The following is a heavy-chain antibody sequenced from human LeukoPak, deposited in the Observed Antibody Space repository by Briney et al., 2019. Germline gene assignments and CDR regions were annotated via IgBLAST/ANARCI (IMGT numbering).Heavy chain of an antibody. D-gene: IGHD6-19*01. CDR1: GYTFTGYY. CDR2: INPSGGST. Sequence: ASVKVSCKASGYTFTGYYMHWVRQAPGQGLEWMGIINPSGGSTSYAQKLQGRVTMTRDTSTSTVYMEVSSLRSEDTAMYYCARDQIDSSGCLDYWGQGTLVTVSS. CDR3: ARDQIDSSGCLDY. V-gene: IGHV1-46*04. J-gene: IGHJ4*02.